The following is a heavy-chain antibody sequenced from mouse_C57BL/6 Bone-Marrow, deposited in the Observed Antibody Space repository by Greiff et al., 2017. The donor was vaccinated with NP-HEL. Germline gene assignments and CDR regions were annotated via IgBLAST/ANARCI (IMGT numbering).Heavy chain of an antibody. CDR2: IYPRSGNT. D-gene: IGHD1-1*01. J-gene: IGHJ2*01. CDR3: ARVPITTVVDY. V-gene: IGHV1-81*01. CDR1: GYTFTSYG. Sequence: QVQLQQSGAELARPGASVKLSCKASGYTFTSYGISWVKQRTGQGLEWIGEIYPRSGNTYYNEKFKGKATLTADKSSSTAYMELRSLTSEDSAVYFCARVPITTVVDYWGQGTTLTVSS.